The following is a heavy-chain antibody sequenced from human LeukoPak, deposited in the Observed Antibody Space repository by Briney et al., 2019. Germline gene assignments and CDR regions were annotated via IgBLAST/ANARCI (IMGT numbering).Heavy chain of an antibody. D-gene: IGHD3-10*01. CDR3: ARFVPYFDY. CDR2: IRSKAYGGTT. Sequence: GGSLRLSCTASGFTFGDYAVSWVRQAPGKELEWVGFIRSKAYGGTTEYAASVKGRFTISRDDSKSIAYLQLNSLKTEDTAVYYCARFVPYFDYWGQGALVTVSS. J-gene: IGHJ4*02. V-gene: IGHV3-49*04. CDR1: GFTFGDYA.